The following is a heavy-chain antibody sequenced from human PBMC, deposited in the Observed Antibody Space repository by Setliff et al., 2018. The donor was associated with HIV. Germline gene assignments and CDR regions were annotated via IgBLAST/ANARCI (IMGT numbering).Heavy chain of an antibody. V-gene: IGHV3-48*03. CDR1: GLIFSSYE. Sequence: LRLSCAASGLIFSSYEMNWVRQAPGKGLEWISFIGGHGSIIHYADSVKGRFTISRDNAKNSVYLQMHSLRVEDTAVYYCAAVPRGHSSLIIDHWGQGTPVTVSS. CDR3: AAVPRGHSSLIIDH. D-gene: IGHD6-13*01. CDR2: IGGHGSII. J-gene: IGHJ4*02.